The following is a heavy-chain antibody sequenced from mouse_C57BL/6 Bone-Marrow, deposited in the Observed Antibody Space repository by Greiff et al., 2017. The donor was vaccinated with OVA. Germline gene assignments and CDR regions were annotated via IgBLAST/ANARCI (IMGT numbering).Heavy chain of an antibody. Sequence: SGAELVKPGASVKISCKASGYAFSSYWMNWVKQRPGKGLEWIGQIYPGDGDTNYNGKFKGKATLTADKSSSTAYMQLSSLTSEDSAVYFCAREGSSYAMDYWGQGTSVTVSS. J-gene: IGHJ4*01. CDR2: IYPGDGDT. D-gene: IGHD1-1*01. V-gene: IGHV1-80*01. CDR3: AREGSSYAMDY. CDR1: GYAFSSYW.